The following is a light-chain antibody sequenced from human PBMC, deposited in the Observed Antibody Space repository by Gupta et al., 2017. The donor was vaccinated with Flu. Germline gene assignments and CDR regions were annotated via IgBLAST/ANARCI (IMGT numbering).Light chain of an antibody. V-gene: IGLV2-14*01. Sequence: QSALTQPASVSGSPGQSITISCTGNSRDIGDYNYVSWYQQHPGKAPKLMIYEVTNRPSGVSNRFSGSKSGNTASLTISGLQAEDEADYYCSSYTSSSTFYVFGTGTKVTVL. CDR1: SRDIGDYNY. CDR2: EVT. J-gene: IGLJ1*01. CDR3: SSYTSSSTFYV.